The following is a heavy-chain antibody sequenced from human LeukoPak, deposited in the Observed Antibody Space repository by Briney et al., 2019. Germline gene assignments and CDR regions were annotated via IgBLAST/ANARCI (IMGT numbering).Heavy chain of an antibody. V-gene: IGHV4-4*07. CDR2: IYYSGST. D-gene: IGHD6-19*01. J-gene: IGHJ4*02. CDR1: GDSINSYF. CDR3: AREGYSSGWYPDS. Sequence: SETLSLTCTVPGDSINSYFWSWIRQPAGKGLEWIGRIYYSGSTNYNPSLRSRVTMSVDTSKNQFSLNLSSVTAADTAVYYCAREGYSSGWYPDSWGQGTLVTVSS.